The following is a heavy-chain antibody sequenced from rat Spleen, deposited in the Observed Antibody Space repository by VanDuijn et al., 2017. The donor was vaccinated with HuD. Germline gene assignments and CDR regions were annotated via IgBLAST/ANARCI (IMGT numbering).Heavy chain of an antibody. Sequence: EVQLVESGGGLVQPGRSLKLSCVASGFTFSSYWMYWIRQAPGKGLEWVSSINTDGSSTYYRDSVKGRFTISRDNAKSTLYLQMDSLRSEDTAPYYCARGVITTPFDYWGQGVMVTVSS. J-gene: IGHJ2*01. V-gene: IGHV5-58*01. CDR2: INTDGSST. CDR3: ARGVITTPFDY. D-gene: IGHD1-10*01. CDR1: GFTFSSYW.